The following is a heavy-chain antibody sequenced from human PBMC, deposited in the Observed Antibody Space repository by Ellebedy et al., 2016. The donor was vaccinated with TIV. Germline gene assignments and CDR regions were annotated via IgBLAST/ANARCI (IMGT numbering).Heavy chain of an antibody. Sequence: PGGSLRLPCAAFGITFPSYGLHWVRQAPGKGLEWVAFVLYNGFNTYSRDPVRGRFSIRRDNAKDTLYLQMSSLRHEDTAVYHCVRGKGYDFGEEWGQGTLVSVSS. V-gene: IGHV3-30*03. CDR2: VLYNGFNT. D-gene: IGHD4-17*01. CDR3: VRGKGYDFGEE. CDR1: GITFPSYG. J-gene: IGHJ4*02.